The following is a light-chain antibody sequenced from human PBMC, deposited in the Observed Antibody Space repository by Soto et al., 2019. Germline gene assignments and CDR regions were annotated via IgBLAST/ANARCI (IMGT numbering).Light chain of an antibody. CDR3: QQYDNWPPRWT. CDR2: GAS. J-gene: IGKJ2*01. CDR1: QSVGPN. Sequence: EIVLTQSPATLSVSPGERATLSCRASQSVGPNLVWYQQKPGQAPRLLILGASTRASGIPAKFSGSGSGTEFTLSIGSLQSEDFAIYYCQQYDNWPPRWTFGQGTKVDIK. V-gene: IGKV3-15*01.